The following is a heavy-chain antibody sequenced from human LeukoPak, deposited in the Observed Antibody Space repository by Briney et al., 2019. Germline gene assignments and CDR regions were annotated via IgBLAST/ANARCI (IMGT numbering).Heavy chain of an antibody. V-gene: IGHV1-69*04. J-gene: IGHJ4*02. CDR3: ARGTDTYDSSGFYFDY. CDR1: GGTFSSYA. Sequence: ASVKVSCKASGGTFSSYAISWVRQAPGQGLEWMGRIIPILGIANYAQKFQGRVTITADKSMSTAYMELSSLRSEDTAVYYCARGTDTYDSSGFYFDYWGQGTLVTVSS. D-gene: IGHD3-22*01. CDR2: IIPILGIA.